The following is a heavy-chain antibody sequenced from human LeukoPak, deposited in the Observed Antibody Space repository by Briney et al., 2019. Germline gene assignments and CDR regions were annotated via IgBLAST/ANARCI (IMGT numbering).Heavy chain of an antibody. CDR2: IKTQADNGTT. CDR1: GFTFSDYY. D-gene: IGHD2-2*01. Sequence: GGSLRLSCAASGFTFSDYYMSWIRQAPGKGLEWVGRIKTQADNGTTDYAAPVQGRFTISRDDSENTQYLQMNSLKTEDTGVYYCATSAAISAFDSWGQGTMVFVSS. J-gene: IGHJ3*01. V-gene: IGHV3-15*01. CDR3: ATSAAISAFDS.